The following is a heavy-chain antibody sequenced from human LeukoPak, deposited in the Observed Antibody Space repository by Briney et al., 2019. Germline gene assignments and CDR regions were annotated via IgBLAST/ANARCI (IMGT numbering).Heavy chain of an antibody. V-gene: IGHV4-39*07. D-gene: IGHD2-2*01. CDR3: ARPAVVPTAPGVYAFDI. CDR2: INHRGST. Sequence: KPSETLSLTCTVSGGSISSSSYYWGWIRQPPGKGLEWIGEINHRGSTNYNPSLKSRLTVSLDTSKNQFSLKLTSVTAADTAMYYCARPAVVPTAPGVYAFDIWGQGTMVTVSS. J-gene: IGHJ3*02. CDR1: GGSISSSSYY.